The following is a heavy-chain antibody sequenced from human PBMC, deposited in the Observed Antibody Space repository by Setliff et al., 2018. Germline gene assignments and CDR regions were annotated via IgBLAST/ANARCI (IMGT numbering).Heavy chain of an antibody. CDR1: GGSISPYY. V-gene: IGHV4-59*08. D-gene: IGHD3-22*01. J-gene: IGHJ1*01. CDR2: IFYSGSA. Sequence: LSLTCSVSGGSISPYYWIWIRQSPGKGLEWTGYIFYSGSARYNPSLESRVTMSVDTSKNQISLKLTSVTAADTAVYYCARQDRFYDRSVFVEYFQHWGQGALVTVSS. CDR3: ARQDRFYDRSVFVEYFQH.